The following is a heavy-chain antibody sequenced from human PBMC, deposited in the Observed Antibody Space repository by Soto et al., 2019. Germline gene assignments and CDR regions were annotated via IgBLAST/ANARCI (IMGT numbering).Heavy chain of an antibody. CDR3: ARQIGDDPFDV. CDR2: IYRTGST. V-gene: IGHV4-59*01. D-gene: IGHD3-3*01. Sequence: LSLTCTVSGGSISTYYWNWIRQSPGKGLEWIGYIYRTGSTHYNPSLNSRVAISLDTSRNKFSLKLNSVTAADTAVYFCARQIGDDPFDVWGQGTMVTVSS. CDR1: GGSISTYY. J-gene: IGHJ3*01.